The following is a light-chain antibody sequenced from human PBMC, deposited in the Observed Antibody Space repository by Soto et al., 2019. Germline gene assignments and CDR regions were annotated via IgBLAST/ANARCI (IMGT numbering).Light chain of an antibody. CDR1: QSISSW. Sequence: DIQMTQSPSTLSASVGARVTITCRASQSISSWLAWYQQKPGKAPKLLIYDASSLESGVPSRFSGSGSGTEFTLTISSLQPDDFANYYCQQYNSYPYTFGQGTKLEIK. V-gene: IGKV1-5*01. J-gene: IGKJ2*01. CDR3: QQYNSYPYT. CDR2: DAS.